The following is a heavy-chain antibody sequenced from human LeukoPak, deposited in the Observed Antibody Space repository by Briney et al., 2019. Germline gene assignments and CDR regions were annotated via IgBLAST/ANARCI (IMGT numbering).Heavy chain of an antibody. J-gene: IGHJ4*02. CDR3: ARDRGESGYKRFDY. Sequence: SVKVSCKASGGTFSSYAISWVRQAPGQGLEWMGRIIPILGIANYAQKFQGRVTITADKSTSTAYMELSSLRSEDTAVYYCARDRGESGYKRFDYWGQGTLVTVSS. V-gene: IGHV1-69*04. D-gene: IGHD5-12*01. CDR1: GGTFSSYA. CDR2: IIPILGIA.